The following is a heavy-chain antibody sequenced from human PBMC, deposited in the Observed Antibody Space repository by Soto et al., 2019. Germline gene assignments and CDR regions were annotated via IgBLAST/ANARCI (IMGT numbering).Heavy chain of an antibody. V-gene: IGHV3-21*01. CDR3: ARDFRRLQTAAGMENY. CDR2: ISSSSSYI. CDR1: GFTFSSYS. D-gene: IGHD6-13*01. Sequence: PGGSLRLSCAASGFTFSSYSMKWVRQAPGKGLEWFSSISSSSSYIYYADSVKGRFTISRDNAKNSLYLQMNSLRAEDTAVYYCARDFRRLQTAAGMENYWGQGTLVTVSS. J-gene: IGHJ4*02.